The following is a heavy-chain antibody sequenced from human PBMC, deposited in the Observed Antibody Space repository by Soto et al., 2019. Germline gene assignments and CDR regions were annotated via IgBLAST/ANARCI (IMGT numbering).Heavy chain of an antibody. CDR1: GFTFSSYG. Sequence: QVQLVESGGGVVQPGRSLRLSCAASGFTFSSYGMHWVRQAPGMGLEWVAVIWYDGSNKYYADSVKGRFTISRDNSKNTLYLQMTSLRAEDTAVYYCERDSGVYRAFDIWGQGTKVTVSS. D-gene: IGHD6-6*01. V-gene: IGHV3-33*01. CDR3: ERDSGVYRAFDI. J-gene: IGHJ3*02. CDR2: IWYDGSNK.